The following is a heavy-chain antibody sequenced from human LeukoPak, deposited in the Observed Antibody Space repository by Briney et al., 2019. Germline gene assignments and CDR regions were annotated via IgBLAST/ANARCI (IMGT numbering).Heavy chain of an antibody. CDR2: ISPSGGSA. CDR1: GYTFTSNY. Sequence: ASVKVSCKAFGYTFTSNYMHWVRQAPGQGPEWMGVISPSGGSATYAQKFQGRVTLTRDMSTSTDYLELSSLRSEDTAVYYCARVGYDILTGYYNSLLFDYWGQGTLVTVSS. V-gene: IGHV1-46*01. CDR3: ARVGYDILTGYYNSLLFDY. J-gene: IGHJ4*02. D-gene: IGHD3-9*01.